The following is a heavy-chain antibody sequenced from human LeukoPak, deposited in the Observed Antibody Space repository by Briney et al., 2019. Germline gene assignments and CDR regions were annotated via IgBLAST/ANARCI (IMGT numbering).Heavy chain of an antibody. D-gene: IGHD2-2*01. V-gene: IGHV3-9*01. CDR1: GFTFDDYA. CDR3: ARDYVVVPAAILIPGAMDV. Sequence: GGSLRLSCAASGFTFDDYAMHWVRQAPGKGLEWVSGISWNSGSIGYADSVKGRFTISRDNAKNSLYLQMNSLRAEDTAVYYCARDYVVVPAAILIPGAMDVWGKGTTVTVSS. J-gene: IGHJ6*03. CDR2: ISWNSGSI.